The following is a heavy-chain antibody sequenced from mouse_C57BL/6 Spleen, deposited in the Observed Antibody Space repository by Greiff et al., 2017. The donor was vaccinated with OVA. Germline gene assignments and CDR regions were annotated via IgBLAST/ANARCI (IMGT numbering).Heavy chain of an antibody. D-gene: IGHD1-1*01. J-gene: IGHJ4*01. CDR2: INPYNGGT. Sequence: EVQLQQSGPVLVKPGASVKMSCKASGYTFTDYYMNWVKQSHGKSLEWIGVINPYNGGTSYNQKFKGKATLTVDKSSSTAYMELNSLTSEDSAVYYCARPIYYGSMGDYWGQGTSVTVSS. V-gene: IGHV1-19*01. CDR3: ARPIYYGSMGDY. CDR1: GYTFTDYY.